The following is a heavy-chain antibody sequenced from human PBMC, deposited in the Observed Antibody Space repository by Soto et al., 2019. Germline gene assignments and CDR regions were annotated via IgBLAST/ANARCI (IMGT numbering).Heavy chain of an antibody. CDR2: ISGSGGST. CDR1: GITFSNYA. V-gene: IGHV3-23*01. CDR3: AKEWNNGNYRHFDS. J-gene: IGHJ4*02. Sequence: GGSLRLSCRASGITFSNYAMSWVRQGPGKGLEWVSAISGSGGSTFYADSAKGRFIISRDNSKNTLYLQMSSLRVEDTAVYYCAKEWNNGNYRHFDSWGQGTLVTVSS. D-gene: IGHD1-26*01.